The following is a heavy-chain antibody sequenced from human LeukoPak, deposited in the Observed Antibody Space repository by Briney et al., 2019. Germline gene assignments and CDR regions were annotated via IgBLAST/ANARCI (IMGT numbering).Heavy chain of an antibody. Sequence: GALVKVSCKASGGTFSSYAISWVRQAPGQGLEWMGGIIPIFGTANYAQKFQGRVTITTDESTSTAYMELSSLRSEDTAVYYCARNGDSSGYQTINWGQGTLVTVSS. J-gene: IGHJ4*02. CDR3: ARNGDSSGYQTIN. V-gene: IGHV1-69*05. CDR1: GGTFSSYA. D-gene: IGHD3-22*01. CDR2: IIPIFGTA.